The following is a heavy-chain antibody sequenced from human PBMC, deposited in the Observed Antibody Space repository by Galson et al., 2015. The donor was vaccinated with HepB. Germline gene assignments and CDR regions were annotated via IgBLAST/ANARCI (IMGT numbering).Heavy chain of an antibody. Sequence: SLRLSCAASEFTFSSYWMNWVRQAPGKGLEWVANINPDGSEKYYVASLKGRFTISRDNAKNLLYLQMNSLRAEDTAVYYCTRIALSGSYWYFDYWGQGSLVTVSS. CDR3: TRIALSGSYWYFDY. CDR2: INPDGSEK. D-gene: IGHD1-26*01. CDR1: EFTFSSYW. J-gene: IGHJ4*02. V-gene: IGHV3-7*01.